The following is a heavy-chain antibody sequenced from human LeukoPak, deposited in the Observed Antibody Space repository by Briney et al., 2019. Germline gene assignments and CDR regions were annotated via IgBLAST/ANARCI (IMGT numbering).Heavy chain of an antibody. V-gene: IGHV4-34*01. J-gene: IGHJ4*02. CDR2: INHSGST. CDR3: ARRYCSSTSCYFDY. CDR1: GGSFSGYY. Sequence: SETLSLTCAVYGGSFSGYYWSWIRQPPGKGQEWIGEINHSGSTNYNPSLKSRVTISVDTSKNQFSLKLSSVTAADTAVYYCARRYCSSTSCYFDYWGQGTLVTVSS. D-gene: IGHD2-2*01.